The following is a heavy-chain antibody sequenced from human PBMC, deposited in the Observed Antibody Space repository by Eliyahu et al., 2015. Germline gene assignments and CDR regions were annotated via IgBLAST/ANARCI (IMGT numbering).Heavy chain of an antibody. CDR2: IYSGGST. CDR1: GXIVSNTY. V-gene: IGHV3-53*01. Sequence: EVQLVESGGGLIQPGGSLXLFCAASGXIVSNTYMHWVRQAPGKGLGWVSVIYSGGSTYYADSVKGRFTISRDNSKNTVYLQMNSLRADDTAVYYCARDPYCGGDCAYFDIWGRGTLVTVSS. CDR3: ARDPYCGGDCAYFDI. J-gene: IGHJ2*01. D-gene: IGHD2-21*02.